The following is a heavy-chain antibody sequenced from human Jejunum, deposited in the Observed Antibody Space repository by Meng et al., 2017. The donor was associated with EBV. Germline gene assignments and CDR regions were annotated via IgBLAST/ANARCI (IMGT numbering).Heavy chain of an antibody. J-gene: IGHJ4*02. V-gene: IGHV4-61*01. Sequence: PEVGPGLVKSSDTLSLTCTVSGGSVNSGNVYWSWIRQPPGKGLEWIGYIYYSGSTNYIPSLKSRVTISLDTSKNQFSLKLSSVTAADTAVYYCAGLRYSGYDRAFDYWGQGALVTVSS. D-gene: IGHD5-12*01. CDR1: GGSVNSGNVY. CDR3: AGLRYSGYDRAFDY. CDR2: IYYSGST.